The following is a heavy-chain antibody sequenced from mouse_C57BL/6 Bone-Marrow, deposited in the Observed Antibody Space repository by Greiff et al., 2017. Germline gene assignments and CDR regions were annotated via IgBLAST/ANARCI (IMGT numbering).Heavy chain of an antibody. CDR3: ARTAGPYSLFDY. Sequence: QVQLKESGAELVRPGTSVTMSCKASGYTFTNYWIGWAKQRPGHGLEWIGDIYSGGGYTNYNEKFKGKATLTADKSSSTAYMQFSSLTSEDSAIYYCARTAGPYSLFDYWGKGTTLTVSS. CDR2: IYSGGGYT. J-gene: IGHJ2*01. V-gene: IGHV1-63*01. D-gene: IGHD3-1*01. CDR1: GYTFTNYW.